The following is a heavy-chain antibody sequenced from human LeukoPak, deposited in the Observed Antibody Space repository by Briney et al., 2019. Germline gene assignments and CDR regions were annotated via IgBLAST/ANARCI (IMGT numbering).Heavy chain of an antibody. CDR3: ARATTGYYGSGSYHNYYYYYYMDV. CDR2: IYSGGST. CDR1: GFTVSSNY. Sequence: GGSLRLSCAASGFTVSSNYMSWVRQAPGKGLEWVSVIYSGGSTYYADSVKRRFTISRDNSKNTLYLQMNSLRAEDTAVYYCARATTGYYGSGSYHNYYYYYYMDVWGKGTTVTVSS. V-gene: IGHV3-53*01. D-gene: IGHD3-10*01. J-gene: IGHJ6*03.